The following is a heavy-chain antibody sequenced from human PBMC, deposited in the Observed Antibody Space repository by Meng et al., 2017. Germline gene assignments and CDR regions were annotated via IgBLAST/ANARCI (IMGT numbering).Heavy chain of an antibody. CDR3: VRGCYGDLGDY. Sequence: VQGVVSGGGVARPGGSLRLSCAASGFIYDGHCMSWVRQAPGKGLEWVSGINWNGGNTGYADSVKGRFTISRDSAKKSLYLQMNSLRAEDTALYYCVRGCYGDLGDYWGQGTLVTVSS. CDR2: INWNGGNT. J-gene: IGHJ4*02. CDR1: GFIYDGHC. V-gene: IGHV3-20*04. D-gene: IGHD2-15*01.